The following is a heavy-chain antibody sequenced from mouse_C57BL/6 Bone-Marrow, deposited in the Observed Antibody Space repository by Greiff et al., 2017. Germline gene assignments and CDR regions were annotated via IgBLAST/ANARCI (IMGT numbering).Heavy chain of an antibody. D-gene: IGHD1-1*01. Sequence: VQLKESGGGLVQPGGSLSLSCAASGFTFTDYYMSWVRQPPGKALEWLGFIRNKANGYTTEYSASVKGRFTISRDNSQSILYLQMNALRAEDSATYYCARSYYYGSSPFAYWGQGTLVTVSA. V-gene: IGHV7-3*01. J-gene: IGHJ3*01. CDR2: IRNKANGYTT. CDR1: GFTFTDYY. CDR3: ARSYYYGSSPFAY.